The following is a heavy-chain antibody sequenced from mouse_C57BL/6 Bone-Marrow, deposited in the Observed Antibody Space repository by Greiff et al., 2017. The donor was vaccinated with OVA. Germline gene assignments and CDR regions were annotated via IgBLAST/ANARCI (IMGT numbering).Heavy chain of an antibody. CDR1: GFNINDYY. V-gene: IGHV14-2*01. J-gene: IGHJ3*01. Sequence: EVQLQQSGAELVKPGASVKLSCTASGFNINDYYMHWVKQRTEQGLEWIGRIDPEDGDTKYAPKFQGKATITADTSSNTAYLQLSSLTSEDAAVFSCAITAGDSWFAYWGQGTPVTVSA. CDR3: AITAGDSWFAY. CDR2: IDPEDGDT.